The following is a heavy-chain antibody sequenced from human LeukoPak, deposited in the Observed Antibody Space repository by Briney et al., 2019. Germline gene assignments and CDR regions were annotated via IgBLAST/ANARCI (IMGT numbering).Heavy chain of an antibody. V-gene: IGHV1-3*02. CDR3: ARSSSGWSYFDY. J-gene: IGHJ4*02. CDR1: GYTFTSYA. Sequence: GASVKVSFKASGYTFTSYAMHWVRQAPGQRLEWMGWSNAGNGHTKYSQEFQGRVTITRDTSASTAYMELSSLRSEDMAVYYCARSSSGWSYFDYWGQGTLVTVSS. D-gene: IGHD6-19*01. CDR2: SNAGNGHT.